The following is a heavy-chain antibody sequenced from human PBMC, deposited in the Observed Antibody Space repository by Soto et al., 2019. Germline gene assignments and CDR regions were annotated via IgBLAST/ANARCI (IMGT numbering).Heavy chain of an antibody. J-gene: IGHJ6*02. V-gene: IGHV2-5*02. CDR3: IQSRCGGDCLQSYASHYSYGMDV. CDR1: GFSLSTSGVG. D-gene: IGHD2-21*02. Sequence: QITLKESGPTLVKPTQTLTLTCTFSGFSLSTSGVGVGWIRQPPGKALEWLALIYWDDDKRYSPSLRSRLTLSKDTSKNQVVLTMTNMDPVDTATYHCIQSRCGGDCLQSYASHYSYGMDVWGQGTTVTVSS. CDR2: IYWDDDK.